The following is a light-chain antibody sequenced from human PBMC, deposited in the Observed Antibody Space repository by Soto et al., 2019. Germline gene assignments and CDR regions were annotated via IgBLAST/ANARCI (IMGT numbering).Light chain of an antibody. CDR2: GAS. CDR3: QQYGSSPYT. CDR1: QSVSSSY. Sequence: EIVLTQSTGTLSLSPGERATLSCRASQSVSSSYFAWYQQKPGQAPRLLIYGASSRATDIPDRFSGSGSGTDFTLTISRLEPEDFAVYYCQQYGSSPYTFGQGTKLEIK. J-gene: IGKJ2*01. V-gene: IGKV3-20*01.